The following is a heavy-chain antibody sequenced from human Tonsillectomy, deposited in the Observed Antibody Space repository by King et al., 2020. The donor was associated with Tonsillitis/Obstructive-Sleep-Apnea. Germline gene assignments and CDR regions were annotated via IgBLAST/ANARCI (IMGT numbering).Heavy chain of an antibody. Sequence: QLQESGPGLAKPSETLSLTCTVSGGSIRSSSYYWGWIRQSPGKGLEWIGSIYYSGSTYYNPSLKSRVTVSVDTSKNQFSLKLSSVTAADTTVYYCVRHEVIVVGTKYMDVWGKGTTVTVSS. D-gene: IGHD1-26*01. CDR1: GGSIRSSSYY. CDR2: IYYSGST. V-gene: IGHV4-39*01. CDR3: VRHEVIVVGTKYMDV. J-gene: IGHJ6*03.